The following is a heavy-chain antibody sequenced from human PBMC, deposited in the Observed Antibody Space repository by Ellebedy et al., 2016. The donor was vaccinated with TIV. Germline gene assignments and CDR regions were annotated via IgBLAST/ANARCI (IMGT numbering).Heavy chain of an antibody. CDR3: ANYPVATMTPDY. CDR2: IRYDGSNK. J-gene: IGHJ4*02. D-gene: IGHD5-12*01. Sequence: PGGSLRLSCAASGFTFSSYGMHWVRQAPGKGLEWVAFIRYDGSNKYYADSVKGRFTISRDNSKNTLYLQMNSLRAEDTAVYYCANYPVATMTPDYWGQGTLVTVSS. V-gene: IGHV3-30*02. CDR1: GFTFSSYG.